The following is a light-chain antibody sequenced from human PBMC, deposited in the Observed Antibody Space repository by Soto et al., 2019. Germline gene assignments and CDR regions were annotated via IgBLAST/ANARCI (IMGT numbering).Light chain of an antibody. V-gene: IGLV2-23*02. CDR2: EVS. J-gene: IGLJ2*01. Sequence: QSALTQPASVSGSPGQSITISCTGTSSDIGSYNLVSWYRQHPGKAPNLMIYEVSKRPSGVSNRFSGSKSGNTASLPISGLQAEDEADYYCCSYAGGKEIFGGGTQLTVL. CDR1: SSDIGSYNL. CDR3: CSYAGGKEI.